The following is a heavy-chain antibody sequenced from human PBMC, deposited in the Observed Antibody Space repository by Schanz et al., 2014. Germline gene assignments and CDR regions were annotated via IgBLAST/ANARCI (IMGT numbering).Heavy chain of an antibody. Sequence: EVQLLESGGGLGRPGGSLRLSCAASGFTFSSYTMNWVRQAPGKGLEWVSAISGSGGSTVYGDSVNGRFTISRDNDNATDFLQLNSMRPKDAAVDYCARDCYIGLARGVIRSHEDIDLWGQGTKVTVSS. CDR2: ISGSGGST. J-gene: IGHJ3*01. CDR1: GFTFSSYT. D-gene: IGHD3-10*01. CDR3: ARDCYIGLARGVIRSHEDIDL. V-gene: IGHV3-23*01.